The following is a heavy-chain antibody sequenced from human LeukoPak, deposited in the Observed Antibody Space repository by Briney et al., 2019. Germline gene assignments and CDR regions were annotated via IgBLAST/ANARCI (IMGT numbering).Heavy chain of an antibody. Sequence: PGGSLKLSCAASGITFSDYYMNWIRQAPGKGLEWVSYISSGGNTLYYADSVKGRFTISRDNAKNSLYLQMNSLRAEDTAVYYYARGSISVAAARRIDYWGQGTLVTVSA. V-gene: IGHV3-11*01. J-gene: IGHJ4*02. D-gene: IGHD6-13*01. CDR2: ISSGGNTL. CDR3: ARGSISVAAARRIDY. CDR1: GITFSDYY.